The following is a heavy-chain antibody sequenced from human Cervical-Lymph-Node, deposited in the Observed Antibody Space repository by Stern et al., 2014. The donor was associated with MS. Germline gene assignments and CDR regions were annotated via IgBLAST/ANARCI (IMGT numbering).Heavy chain of an antibody. CDR3: MGVGDAMHV. J-gene: IGHJ6*02. V-gene: IGHV3-30*03. Sequence: VQLVESGGGVVQPGRSLTLSCAASGFSLSNSGMHWVRQAPGKGLEWVAVMSFVGGNKKYGASVKGRFSISRDMANNTLFLQMNSLRPEDTAVYYCMGVGDAMHVWGQGTTVIVSS. CDR1: GFSLSNSG. CDR2: MSFVGGNK.